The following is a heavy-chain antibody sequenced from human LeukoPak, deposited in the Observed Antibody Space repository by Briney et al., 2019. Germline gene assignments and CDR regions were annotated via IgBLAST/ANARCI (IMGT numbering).Heavy chain of an antibody. CDR2: INPSGGST. CDR1: GYTXTSDY. D-gene: IGHD5/OR15-5a*01. CDR3: ARVSSARQGFDY. Sequence: GASVKISCKASGYTXTSDYIHWVRQAPGQGLEWMGIINPSGGSTSYAQKVQGRVTMTRDTSTSIVYMEPSSLRSEDTAVYYCARVSSARQGFDYWGQGTLVTVSS. J-gene: IGHJ4*02. V-gene: IGHV1-46*01.